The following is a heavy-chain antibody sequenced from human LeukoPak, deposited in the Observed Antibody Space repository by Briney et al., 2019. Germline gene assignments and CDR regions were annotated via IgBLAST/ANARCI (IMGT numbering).Heavy chain of an antibody. Sequence: SETLSLTCAVYGGSFSGYYWSWLRQPPGKGLEWIGEINHSGSTNYNPSLTSRVTISVDTSKNQFSLKLSSVTAADTAVYYCARVGYDYVWGSYRYCYYFDYWGQGTLVTVSS. CDR2: INHSGST. D-gene: IGHD3-16*02. CDR1: GGSFSGYY. V-gene: IGHV4-34*01. J-gene: IGHJ4*02. CDR3: ARVGYDYVWGSYRYCYYFDY.